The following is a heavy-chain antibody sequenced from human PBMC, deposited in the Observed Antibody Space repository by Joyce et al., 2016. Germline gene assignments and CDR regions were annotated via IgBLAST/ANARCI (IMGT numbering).Heavy chain of an antibody. CDR2: INPNTGGT. CDR3: ARGQAAIAARANWFDP. D-gene: IGHD6-6*01. CDR1: RYTFTAYF. Sequence: QVQLVQSGAEMKKPGASVKVSCKASRYTFTAYFIHWGRQAPGQGLEWMGRINPNTGGTNYAQKVQGRVTMTRDTSISTAYMELSRVKSDDTAVYYCARGQAAIAARANWFDPWGQGTLVTVSS. J-gene: IGHJ5*02. V-gene: IGHV1-2*06.